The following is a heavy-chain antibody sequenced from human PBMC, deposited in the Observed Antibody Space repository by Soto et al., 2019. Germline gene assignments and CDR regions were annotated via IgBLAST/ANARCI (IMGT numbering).Heavy chain of an antibody. CDR3: AREVIRPVAGKYYFDY. CDR1: GGSIISYY. J-gene: IGHJ4*02. V-gene: IGHV4-4*07. Sequence: ETLSLTCTVSGGSIISYYWSWIRQPAGKGLEWIGRIYGSGSTNYSPSLKSRVTMLQDTSKNQFSLKLTSVTAADTAVYYCAREVIRPVAGKYYFDYWGQGTLVTVSS. CDR2: IYGSGST. D-gene: IGHD3-22*01.